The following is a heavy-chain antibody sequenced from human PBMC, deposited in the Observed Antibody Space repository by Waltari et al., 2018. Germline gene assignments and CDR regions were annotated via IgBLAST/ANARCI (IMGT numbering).Heavy chain of an antibody. CDR1: GFTSSSYA. V-gene: IGHV3-48*03. Sequence: EVQLVESGGGLVQPGGSLRLSCAASGFTSSSYAMNWVRPAPGKGLEWVSYISSSGSTIYYADSVKGRFTISRDNAKNSLYLQMNSLRAEDTAVYYCARKIDSAWYFDLWGRGTLVTVSS. CDR3: ARKIDSAWYFDL. J-gene: IGHJ2*01. CDR2: ISSSGSTI.